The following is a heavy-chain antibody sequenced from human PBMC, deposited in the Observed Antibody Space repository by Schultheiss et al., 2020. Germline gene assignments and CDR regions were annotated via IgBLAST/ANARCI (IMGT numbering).Heavy chain of an antibody. J-gene: IGHJ4*02. CDR2: IYYSGST. Sequence: SQTLSLTCTVSGGSISSGGYYWSWIRQHPGKGLEWIGYIYYSGSTNYNPSLKSRVTISVDTSKNQFSLKLSSVTAADTAVYYCARGRNWAVKYWGQGTLVTVSS. CDR3: ARGRNWAVKY. D-gene: IGHD2/OR15-2a*01. CDR1: GGSISSGGYY. V-gene: IGHV4-61*08.